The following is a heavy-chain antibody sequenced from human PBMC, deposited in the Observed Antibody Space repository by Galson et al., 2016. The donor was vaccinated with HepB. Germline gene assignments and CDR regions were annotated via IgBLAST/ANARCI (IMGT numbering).Heavy chain of an antibody. V-gene: IGHV4-59*01. CDR2: IYYSGRT. CDR1: GASISGYY. CDR3: ARDDSGGWYGFHYGMDV. Sequence: SETLSLTCTVSGASISGYYLSWIRQPPGKGLEWIGYIYYSGRTNYNPSLKSRVTISVDTSKNQLSLKLSSVTAADTAGYYCARDDSGGWYGFHYGMDVWGQGTTVTVSS. D-gene: IGHD6-19*01. J-gene: IGHJ6*02.